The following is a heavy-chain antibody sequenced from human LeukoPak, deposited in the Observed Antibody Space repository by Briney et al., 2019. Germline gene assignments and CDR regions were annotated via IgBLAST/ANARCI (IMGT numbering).Heavy chain of an antibody. CDR1: GFTFSSYS. CDR2: ISSSSSYI. D-gene: IGHD2-2*03. Sequence: GGSLRLSCAASGFTFSSYSMNWVRQAPGKGLEWVSSISSSSSYIYYADSVKGRFTISRDNAKNSLYLQVNSLRAEDTAVYYCARDRGRYGYCSSTSCPRPFDPWGQGTLVTVSS. J-gene: IGHJ5*02. V-gene: IGHV3-21*01. CDR3: ARDRGRYGYCSSTSCPRPFDP.